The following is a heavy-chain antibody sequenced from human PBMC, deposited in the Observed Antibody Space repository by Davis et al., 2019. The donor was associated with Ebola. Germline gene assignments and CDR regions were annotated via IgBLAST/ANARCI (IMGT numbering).Heavy chain of an antibody. CDR3: ARKLVGRDDY. D-gene: IGHD2-15*01. CDR2: ISYDGSNK. J-gene: IGHJ4*02. CDR1: GFTFSSYG. V-gene: IGHV3-30*03. Sequence: GESLKISCAASGFTFSSYGMHWVRQAPGKGLEWVAVISYDGSNKYYADSVKGRFTISRDNSKNTLYLQMNSLRVEDTAVYYCARKLVGRDDYWGQGTLVTVSS.